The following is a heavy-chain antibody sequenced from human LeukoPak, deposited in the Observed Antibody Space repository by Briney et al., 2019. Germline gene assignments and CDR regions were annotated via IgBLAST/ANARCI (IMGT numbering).Heavy chain of an antibody. CDR3: VRCYYDSSDNPPFDY. CDR1: GDSVSSNSAA. V-gene: IGHV6-1*01. Sequence: SQTLSLTCAISGDSVSSNSAAWNWIRQSPSRGLEWLGRTYYRSKWSNDYAVSVKSRITINPDISKNHFSLQLSSVTPEDTAVYYCVRCYYDSSDNPPFDYWGQGTLVTVSS. J-gene: IGHJ4*02. CDR2: TYYRSKWSN. D-gene: IGHD3-22*01.